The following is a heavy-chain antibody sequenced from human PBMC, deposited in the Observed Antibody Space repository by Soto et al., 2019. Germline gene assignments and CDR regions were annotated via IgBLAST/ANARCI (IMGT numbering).Heavy chain of an antibody. CDR1: GGSISSYY. D-gene: IGHD6-6*01. J-gene: IGHJ5*02. V-gene: IGHV4-59*01. CDR3: ARFEYSSSSGVPWFDP. Sequence: SETLSLTCTVSGGSISSYYWSWIRQPPGKGLEWIGYIYYSGSTNYNPSLKSRVTISVDTSKNQFSLKLSSVTAADTAVYYCARFEYSSSSGVPWFDPWGQGTLVTVSS. CDR2: IYYSGST.